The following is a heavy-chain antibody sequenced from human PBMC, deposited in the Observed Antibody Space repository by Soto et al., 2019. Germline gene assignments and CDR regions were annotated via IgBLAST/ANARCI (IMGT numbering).Heavy chain of an antibody. J-gene: IGHJ3*02. CDR1: GFTFSSYG. D-gene: IGHD3-10*01. CDR2: IWYDGSNK. V-gene: IGHV3-33*01. CDR3: ARVVGGLWFEEPLGAFDI. Sequence: QVQLVESGGGVVQPGRSLRLSCAASGFTFSSYGMHWVRQAPGKGLEWVAVIWYDGSNKYYADSVKGRFTISRDNSKNTLYLQMNSLRAEDTAVYYCARVVGGLWFEEPLGAFDIWGQGTMVTVSS.